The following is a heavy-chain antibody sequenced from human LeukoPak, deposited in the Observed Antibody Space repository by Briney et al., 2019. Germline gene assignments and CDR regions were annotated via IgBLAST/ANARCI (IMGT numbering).Heavy chain of an antibody. V-gene: IGHV3-53*01. Sequence: GGSLRLSCAASGFTVSSNYMSWVRQAPGKGLEWVAVIYSGGSTNYADSVKGRFTISRDNSKNTLYLQMNSLRAADTAVYYCASGSYFYYYYGMDVCGQGTTVTVSS. J-gene: IGHJ6*02. D-gene: IGHD1-26*01. CDR2: IYSGGST. CDR3: ASGSYFYYYYGMDV. CDR1: GFTVSSNY.